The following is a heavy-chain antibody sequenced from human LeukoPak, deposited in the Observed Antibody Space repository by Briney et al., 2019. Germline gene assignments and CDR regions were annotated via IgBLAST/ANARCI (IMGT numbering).Heavy chain of an antibody. Sequence: GASVKVSCKAAGYTFTGYYMHWVRQAPGQGLEWMGWINPNSGGTNYAQKFQGRVTMTRDTSISTAYMELSRLRSDDTAVYYCARAPRVVGATSAFDIWGQGTMVTVSS. V-gene: IGHV1-2*02. J-gene: IGHJ3*02. CDR2: INPNSGGT. D-gene: IGHD1-26*01. CDR3: ARAPRVVGATSAFDI. CDR1: GYTFTGYY.